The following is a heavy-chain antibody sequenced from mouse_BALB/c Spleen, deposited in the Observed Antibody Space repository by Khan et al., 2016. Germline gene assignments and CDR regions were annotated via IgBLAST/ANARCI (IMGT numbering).Heavy chain of an antibody. D-gene: IGHD2-2*01. CDR2: IYPGSSNT. CDR1: GYTFTDYY. Sequence: QVQLQQPGPELVKPGASLKIPCKASGYTFTDYYINWVKQKPGQGLEWIGWIYPGSSNTKYNEKFKGKATLTVHTSSSTAYMQFSSLTSEDTAVXFCARGGYDSWFAYWGQGTLVTVSA. CDR3: ARGGYDSWFAY. V-gene: IGHV1-84*02. J-gene: IGHJ3*01.